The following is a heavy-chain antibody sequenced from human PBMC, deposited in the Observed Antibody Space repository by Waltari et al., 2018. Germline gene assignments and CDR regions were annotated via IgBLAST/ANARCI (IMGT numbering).Heavy chain of an antibody. CDR3: AKNPGKWWVDY. V-gene: IGHV3-30-3*02. CDR1: GFTFSSYA. Sequence: QVQLVESGGGVVQPGRSLRLSCAASGFTFSSYAMHWVRQAPGKGLEWVAVISYDGSNKYYADSVKGRFTISRDNSKNTLYLQMNSLRAEDTAVYYCAKNPGKWWVDYWGQGTLVTVSS. CDR2: ISYDGSNK. J-gene: IGHJ4*02. D-gene: IGHD2-15*01.